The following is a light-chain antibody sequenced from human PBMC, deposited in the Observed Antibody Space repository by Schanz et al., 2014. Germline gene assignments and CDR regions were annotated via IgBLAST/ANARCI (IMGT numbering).Light chain of an antibody. CDR2: AAA. CDR3: QQSYDTPRT. Sequence: DIQMTQSPSSLYASVGDRVTITCRASQSISRYVNWYQQRAGKAPKVLISAAATLQSGVPSRFSGSGSGTDFTLTISSLQPEDFATYYCQQSYDTPRTFGQGTKVEIK. CDR1: QSISRY. V-gene: IGKV1-39*01. J-gene: IGKJ1*01.